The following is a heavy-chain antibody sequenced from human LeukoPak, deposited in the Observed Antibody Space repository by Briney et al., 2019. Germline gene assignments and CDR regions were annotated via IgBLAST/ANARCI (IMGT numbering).Heavy chain of an antibody. CDR1: GGSVNSGSYY. Sequence: SETLSLTCTVSGGSVNSGSYYWSWIRQPPGKGLEWIGYVYYSGSTNYNPSLKSRVTISVDTSKNQFSLKLSSVTAADTAVYXCARDXPLFGRYXSGGXXSXXFDYWG. V-gene: IGHV4-61*01. J-gene: IGHJ4*01. CDR3: ARDXPLFGRYXSGGXXSXXFDY. D-gene: IGHD2-15*01. CDR2: VYYSGST.